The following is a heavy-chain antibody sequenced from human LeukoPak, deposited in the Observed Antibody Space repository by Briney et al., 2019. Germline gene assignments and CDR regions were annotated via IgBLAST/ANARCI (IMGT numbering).Heavy chain of an antibody. CDR1: GYTFTSYG. Sequence: ASVKASCKASGYTFTSYGISWVRQAPGQGLEWMGWISAYNGNTNYAQKLQGRVTMTTDTSTSTAYMELRSLRSDDTAVYYCARAPYYYDSSGYYPPPDYWGQGTLVTVSS. D-gene: IGHD3-22*01. V-gene: IGHV1-18*01. CDR3: ARAPYYYDSSGYYPPPDY. J-gene: IGHJ4*02. CDR2: ISAYNGNT.